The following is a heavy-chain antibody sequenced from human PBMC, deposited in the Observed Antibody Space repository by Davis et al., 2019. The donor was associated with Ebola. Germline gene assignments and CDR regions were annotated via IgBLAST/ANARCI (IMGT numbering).Heavy chain of an antibody. CDR1: GSSFSSHW. V-gene: IGHV3-7*03. Sequence: PGGSLRLSCAASGSSFSSHWMSWVRQAPGKGLEWVANIRQDGREKHYVDSVKGRFTISRDNAKNSLYLQMNSLRAEDTAVYYCAREAVWRFDPWGQGTLVTVSS. D-gene: IGHD3-16*01. J-gene: IGHJ5*02. CDR2: IRQDGREK. CDR3: AREAVWRFDP.